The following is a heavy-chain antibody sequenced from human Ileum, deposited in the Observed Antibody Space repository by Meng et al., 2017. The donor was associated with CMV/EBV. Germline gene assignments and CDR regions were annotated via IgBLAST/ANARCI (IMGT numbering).Heavy chain of an antibody. D-gene: IGHD6-13*01. Sequence: GESLKISCAASGFTVSSNYMSWVRQAPGKGLEWVSVIYSGGSTYYADSVKGRFTISRDNSKNTLYLQMNSLRAEDTAVYYCAKDPYSTSWYYFDCWGQGTRVTVSS. V-gene: IGHV3-53*05. CDR3: AKDPYSTSWYYFDC. CDR1: GFTVSSNY. CDR2: IYSGGST. J-gene: IGHJ4*02.